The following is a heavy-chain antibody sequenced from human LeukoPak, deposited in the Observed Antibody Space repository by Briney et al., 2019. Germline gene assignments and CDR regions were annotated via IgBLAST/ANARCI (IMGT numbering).Heavy chain of an antibody. Sequence: PGGSLRLSCAASGFTFSSYSMNWVRQAPGKGLEWVSSISSSSSYIYYADSVKGRFTISRDNAKNSLYLQMNSLRAEDTAVYYCARGPGMNYPALDYWGRGTLVTVSS. CDR2: ISSSSSYI. D-gene: IGHD1-7*01. CDR3: ARGPGMNYPALDY. V-gene: IGHV3-21*01. J-gene: IGHJ4*02. CDR1: GFTFSSYS.